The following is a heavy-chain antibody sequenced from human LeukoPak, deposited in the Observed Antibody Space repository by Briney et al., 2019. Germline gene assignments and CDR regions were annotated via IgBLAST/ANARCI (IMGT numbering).Heavy chain of an antibody. V-gene: IGHV1-2*02. CDR1: GYTFTGYY. Sequence: ASVTVSCKASGYTFTGYYMHWVRQAPGQGLEWMGWINPNSGGTNYAQKFQGRVTMTRDTSISTAYMELSRLRSDDTAVYYCARGYCGGDCLPWDNRFDPWGQGTLVTVSS. J-gene: IGHJ5*02. CDR3: ARGYCGGDCLPWDNRFDP. CDR2: INPNSGGT. D-gene: IGHD2-21*02.